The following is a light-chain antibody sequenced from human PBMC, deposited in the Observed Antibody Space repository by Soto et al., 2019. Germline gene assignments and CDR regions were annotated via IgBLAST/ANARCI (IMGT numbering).Light chain of an antibody. CDR1: QSISNF. CDR3: QQLESYPST. J-gene: IGKJ4*01. V-gene: IGKV1-9*01. CDR2: AAS. Sequence: DIQMTQSPSTLSASLGDRVTITWRASQSISNFLAWYQQKTGKAPKLLIYAASTLQSGVPSRFSGSGYGTDFNLTISSLQTEDFATYYCQQLESYPSTFGGGTKVDIK.